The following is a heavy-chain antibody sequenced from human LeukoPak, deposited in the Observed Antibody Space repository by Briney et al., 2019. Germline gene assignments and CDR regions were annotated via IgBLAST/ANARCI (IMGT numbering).Heavy chain of an antibody. D-gene: IGHD6-13*01. CDR2: ISAYNGNT. V-gene: IGHV1-18*01. CDR3: ARDIAAAGADY. Sequence: ASVTVSCKASGYTFTSYGISWVRQTPGQGLEWMGWISAYNGNTNYAQKLQGRVTMTTDTSTSTAYMELRSLRSDDTAVYYCARDIAAAGADYWGQGTLVTVSS. J-gene: IGHJ4*02. CDR1: GYTFTSYG.